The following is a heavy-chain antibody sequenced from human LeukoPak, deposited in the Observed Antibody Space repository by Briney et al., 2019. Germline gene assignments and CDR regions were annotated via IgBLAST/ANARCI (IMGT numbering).Heavy chain of an antibody. CDR2: IKQDGSEK. J-gene: IGHJ5*02. Sequence: GGSLRLSCAASGFTFSSYGMHWVRQAPGKGLEWVANIKQDGSEKYYVDSVKGRFTISRDNAKNSLYLQMKSLRAEDTAVYYCARGKTSQNIVTRKTYNWFDPWGQGTLVTVSS. CDR3: ARGKTSQNIVTRKTYNWFDP. D-gene: IGHD2/OR15-2a*01. CDR1: GFTFSSYG. V-gene: IGHV3-7*01.